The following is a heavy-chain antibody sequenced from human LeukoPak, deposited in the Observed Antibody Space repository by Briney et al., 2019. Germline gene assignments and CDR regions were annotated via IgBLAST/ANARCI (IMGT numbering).Heavy chain of an antibody. V-gene: IGHV3-21*01. J-gene: IGHJ3*02. CDR3: ARDDYYDTGGYFDDAFDI. CDR2: ISSSSSYI. D-gene: IGHD3-22*01. CDR1: GFTFSSYS. Sequence: GGSLRLSCAASGFTFSSYSMNWVRQAPGKGLEWVSSISSSSSYINYADSVKGRFTISRDNAKNSLYLQMNSLRAEDTAVYYCARDDYYDTGGYFDDAFDIWGQGTLVTVSS.